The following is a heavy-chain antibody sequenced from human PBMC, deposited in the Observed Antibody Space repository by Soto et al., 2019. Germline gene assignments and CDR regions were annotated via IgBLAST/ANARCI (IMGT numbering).Heavy chain of an antibody. CDR1: GYTFTSYA. V-gene: IGHV1-3*01. Sequence: ASVKASCKASGYTFTSYAMHWVRQAPGQRLEWMGWINAGNGNTKYSQKFQGRVTITRDTSASTAYMELSSLRSEDTAVYYCARTIFGVVMDYYGMDVWGQGTTVTVSS. J-gene: IGHJ6*02. CDR2: INAGNGNT. D-gene: IGHD3-3*01. CDR3: ARTIFGVVMDYYGMDV.